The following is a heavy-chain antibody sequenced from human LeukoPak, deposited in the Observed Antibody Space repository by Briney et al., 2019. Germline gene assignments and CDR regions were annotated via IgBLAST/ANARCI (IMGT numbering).Heavy chain of an antibody. J-gene: IGHJ5*02. D-gene: IGHD3-10*01. V-gene: IGHV4-34*01. CDR1: GGSFSGYY. CDR2: INHSGST. CDR3: ARGAVRADWFDP. Sequence: SETLSLTCAVYGGSFSGYYWSWIRQPPGKGLEWIGEINHSGSTNYNPSLKSRVTISVDTSKNQFSLKLSSVTAADTAMYYCARGAVRADWFDPWGKGTLVTVSS.